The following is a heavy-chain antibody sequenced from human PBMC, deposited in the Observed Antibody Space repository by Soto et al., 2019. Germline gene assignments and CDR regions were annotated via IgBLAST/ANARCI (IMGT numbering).Heavy chain of an antibody. CDR3: ARCWAYDFWSGFFDP. D-gene: IGHD3-3*01. Sequence: EVQLVQSGAEVKKPGESLKISCKGSGYSFTSYWIGWVRQMPGKGLEWMGIIYPGDSDTRYSPSFQGQVTISADKSISTAHLQWSSLKASATAMYYCARCWAYDFWSGFFDPWGQGTLVTVSS. CDR1: GYSFTSYW. V-gene: IGHV5-51*01. CDR2: IYPGDSDT. J-gene: IGHJ5*02.